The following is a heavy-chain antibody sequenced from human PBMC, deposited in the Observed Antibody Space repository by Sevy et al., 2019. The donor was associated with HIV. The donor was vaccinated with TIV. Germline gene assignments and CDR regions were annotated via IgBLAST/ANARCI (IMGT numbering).Heavy chain of an antibody. J-gene: IGHJ6*02. D-gene: IGHD6-6*01. CDR2: IIPIFGTE. Sequence: ASVKVSCKASGGTFSSYAISWVRQAPGQGLEWMGGIIPIFGTENYAQTFQGRVTITADESTSTAYMELSSLRSEDTAVYYCALRSYLRYYYYGMDVWGQGTTVTVSS. CDR1: GGTFSSYA. CDR3: ALRSYLRYYYYGMDV. V-gene: IGHV1-69*13.